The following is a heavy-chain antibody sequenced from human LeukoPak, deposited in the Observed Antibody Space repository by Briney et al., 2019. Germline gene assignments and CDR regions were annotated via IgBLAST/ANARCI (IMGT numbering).Heavy chain of an antibody. V-gene: IGHV1-18*01. Sequence: ASVIVSCKASGYTFRQHSISWVRQAPGKGLEWMGWVSPSHTTRVYAQQFQGRVTMTADTNTNTVSMELRSLRSDDTAVYFCARDYILPLETDNGDGFAIWGQGTVVSVSS. J-gene: IGHJ3*02. CDR3: ARDYILPLETDNGDGFAI. CDR1: GYTFRQHS. D-gene: IGHD3-3*02. CDR2: VSPSHTTR.